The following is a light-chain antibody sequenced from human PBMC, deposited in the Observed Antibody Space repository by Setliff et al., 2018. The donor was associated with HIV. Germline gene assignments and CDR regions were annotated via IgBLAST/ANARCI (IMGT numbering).Light chain of an antibody. J-gene: IGLJ1*01. Sequence: QSALTQPPSASGSPGQTVTLSCTGTYNDVGVYDYVSWYQQHPGKAPKLMISAVSNRPSGVSNRFSGSKSGYTASLTISGLQAEDEADYYCSSYTSSTPLYVFGTGTKVTVL. CDR1: YNDVGVYDY. CDR3: SSYTSSTPLYV. V-gene: IGLV2-14*03. CDR2: AVS.